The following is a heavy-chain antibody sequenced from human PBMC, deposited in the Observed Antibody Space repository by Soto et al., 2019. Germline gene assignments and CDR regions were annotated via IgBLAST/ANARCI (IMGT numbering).Heavy chain of an antibody. D-gene: IGHD3-9*01. CDR3: ARDRDDILTGYHGYFDY. J-gene: IGHJ4*02. V-gene: IGHV1-18*01. CDR1: GYTFTSYG. CDR2: ISAYNGNT. Sequence: AASVKVSCKASGYTFTSYGISWVRQAPGQGLEWMGWISAYNGNTNYAQKLQGRVTMTTDTSTSTAYMELRSLRSDDTAVYYCARDRDDILTGYHGYFDYWGQGTLVTVSS.